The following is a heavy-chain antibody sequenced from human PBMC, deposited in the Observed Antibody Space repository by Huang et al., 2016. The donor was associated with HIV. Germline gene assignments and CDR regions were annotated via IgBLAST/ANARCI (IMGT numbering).Heavy chain of an antibody. CDR2: INHRGNT. CDR1: GGSFSGYY. D-gene: IGHD3-22*01. CDR3: ARRYNSRRDY. V-gene: IGHV4-34*02. Sequence: QVQLEQWGAGLLKASETLSLTWAVYGGSFSGYYWNWLRQAPGKGLEWVGEINHRGNTNYNPSLKSRVNMSVDTSKSQFSLDLTSLSAADTGTYFCARRYNSRRDYWGRGTLVTVHS. J-gene: IGHJ4*02.